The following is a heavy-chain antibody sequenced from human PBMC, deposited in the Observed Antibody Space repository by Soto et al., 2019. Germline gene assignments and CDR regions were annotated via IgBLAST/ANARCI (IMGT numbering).Heavy chain of an antibody. J-gene: IGHJ3*02. CDR2: ISGRDLTT. V-gene: IGHV3-23*01. CDR3: ASSSYYDAFDM. CDR1: GFSFTEYS. Sequence: GGSLRLSCVASGFSFTEYSMTWVRQAPGKGLEWVSTISGRDLTTYYAASVRGRFTISRDNSKKTHYLQMNTLSAEDTALYYCASSSYYDAFDMWGQGTRVTVSS. D-gene: IGHD2-21*01.